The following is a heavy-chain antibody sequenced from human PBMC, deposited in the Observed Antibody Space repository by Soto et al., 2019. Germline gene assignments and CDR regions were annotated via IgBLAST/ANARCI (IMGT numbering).Heavy chain of an antibody. D-gene: IGHD1-26*01. CDR3: ARVVVGSRLSLDY. CDR1: GGTFSSYT. V-gene: IGHV1-69*13. Sequence: QVQLVQSGAEVKKPGAAVKVSCKASGGTFSSYTISWVRQAPGQGLEWMAGISPIFGTPIYAQKFQDRVTITADDSTMTAYMEINRLTSEDTAVYYCARVVVGSRLSLDYWGQGTLVTISS. CDR2: ISPIFGTP. J-gene: IGHJ4*02.